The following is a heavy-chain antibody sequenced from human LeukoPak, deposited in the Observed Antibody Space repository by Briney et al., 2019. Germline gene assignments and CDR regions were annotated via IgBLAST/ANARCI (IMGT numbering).Heavy chain of an antibody. CDR3: ARLSRSGWYWDYFDY. D-gene: IGHD6-19*01. CDR1: GGTFSSYA. J-gene: IGHJ4*02. CDR2: IIPIFGTA. V-gene: IGHV1-69*05. Sequence: SVKVPCKASGGTFSSYAISWVRQAPGQGLEWMGGIIPIFGTANYAQKFQGRVTITTDESTSTAYMELSSLRSEDTAVYYCARLSRSGWYWDYFDYWGQGTLVTVSS.